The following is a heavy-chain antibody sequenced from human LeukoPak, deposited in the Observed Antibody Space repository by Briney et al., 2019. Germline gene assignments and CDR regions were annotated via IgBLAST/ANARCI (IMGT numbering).Heavy chain of an antibody. CDR2: IYYSSST. J-gene: IGHJ2*01. V-gene: IGHV4-59*11. Sequence: AETLSLSCTASGCTISSHYRSWIRQPPGKGLEWIGYIYYSSSTNYNPSLKNRVTISVDTSKNQFSLKLSAVTAADTAVYYCARALEGDIVVVPAARTVVATSHWYFDLWGRGTLVTVSS. D-gene: IGHD2-2*01. CDR1: GCTISSHY. CDR3: ARALEGDIVVVPAARTVVATSHWYFDL.